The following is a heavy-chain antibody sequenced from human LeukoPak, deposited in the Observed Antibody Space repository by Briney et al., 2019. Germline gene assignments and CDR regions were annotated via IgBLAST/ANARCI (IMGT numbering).Heavy chain of an antibody. CDR1: GGSISSGDYY. CDR2: IYYSGST. J-gene: IGHJ4*02. Sequence: SQTLSLTCTVSGGSISSGDYYWSWTRQPPGKGLEWIGYIYYSGSTYYNPSLKSRVTISVDTSKNQFSLKLSSVTAADTAVYYCARVNYYDSSGYYYYFDYWGQGTLVTVSS. V-gene: IGHV4-30-4*01. D-gene: IGHD3-22*01. CDR3: ARVNYYDSSGYYYYFDY.